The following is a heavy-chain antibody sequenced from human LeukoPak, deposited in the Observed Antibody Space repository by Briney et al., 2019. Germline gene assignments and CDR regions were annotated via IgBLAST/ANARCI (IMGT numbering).Heavy chain of an antibody. D-gene: IGHD1-26*01. V-gene: IGHV1-24*01. CDR1: GYTLTELS. CDR2: FDPEDGET. Sequence: ASVKVSCKVSGYTLTELSMHWVRQAPGKGLEWMGGFDPEDGETIYAQKFQGRVTMTEDTSTDTAYMELSSLRSEDTAVYYCATSESHSVWEPPDYWGQGTLVTVSS. J-gene: IGHJ4*02. CDR3: ATSESHSVWEPPDY.